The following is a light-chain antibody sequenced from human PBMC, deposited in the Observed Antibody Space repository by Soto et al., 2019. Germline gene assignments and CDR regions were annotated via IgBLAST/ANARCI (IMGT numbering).Light chain of an antibody. CDR1: QSVSVN. J-gene: IGKJ2*01. CDR2: DAS. V-gene: IGKV3-15*01. CDR3: LQYNTWPYT. Sequence: EVVMTQSPGTLSVSPGEGATLSCRASQSVSVNLAWYQHRPGQAPRPLISDASTMAIGVPARFSGRGSETEFTLTISVLQSVDFGFYYCLQYNTWPYTFGRGTKLEI.